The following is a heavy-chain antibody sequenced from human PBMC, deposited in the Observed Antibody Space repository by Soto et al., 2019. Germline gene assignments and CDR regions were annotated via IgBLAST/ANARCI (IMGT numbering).Heavy chain of an antibody. CDR3: ARGVVLAAPPDY. Sequence: QVQLQESGPGLVKPSQTLSLTCTVSGVSISSGGYYWSWIRQHPGKGLEWIGYIYYSGSTYYNPSLKSRVTISVDTSKNQFSLKLSSVTAADTAVYYCARGVVLAAPPDYWGQGTLVTVSS. V-gene: IGHV4-31*03. D-gene: IGHD2-15*01. CDR2: IYYSGST. CDR1: GVSISSGGYY. J-gene: IGHJ4*02.